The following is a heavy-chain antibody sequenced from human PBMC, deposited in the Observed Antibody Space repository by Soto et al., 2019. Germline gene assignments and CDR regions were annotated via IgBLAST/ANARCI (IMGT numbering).Heavy chain of an antibody. CDR2: IYYSGST. J-gene: IGHJ4*02. V-gene: IGHV4-31*03. D-gene: IGHD4-17*01. Sequence: QVQLQESGPGLVKPSQTLSLTCTVSGGSISSGGYYWSWIRQHPGKGLEWIGYIYYSGSTYYNPSLKSRVTIAVDTSKNQSSLKLSSVTAADTAVYYCARASTSTVTTFDYWGQGTLVTVSS. CDR1: GGSISSGGYY. CDR3: ARASTSTVTTFDY.